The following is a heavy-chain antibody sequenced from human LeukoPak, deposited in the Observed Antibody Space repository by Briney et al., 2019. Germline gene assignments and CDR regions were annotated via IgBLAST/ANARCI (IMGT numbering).Heavy chain of an antibody. CDR3: ARSVDGVLNAD. V-gene: IGHV4-30-2*01. CDR1: GGSLSGGGYS. Sequence: SETLSLTCAVSGGSLSGGGYSWGWIRQPPGKGLEWLGYIYHSGSTYSNPSLKSRVNISVDRSKNQFSLKLSPVTAADTAVYYCARSVDGVLNADWSQGTLVTAYS. J-gene: IGHJ4*02. D-gene: IGHD5-12*01. CDR2: IYHSGST.